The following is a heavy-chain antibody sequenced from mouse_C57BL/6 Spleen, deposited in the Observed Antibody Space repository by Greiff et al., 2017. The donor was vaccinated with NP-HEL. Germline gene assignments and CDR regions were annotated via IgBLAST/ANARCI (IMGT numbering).Heavy chain of an antibody. CDR2: IDPSDSET. CDR1: GYTFTSYW. Sequence: QVQLQQPGAELVRPGSSVKLSCKASGYTFTSYWMHWVKQRPIQGLEWIGNIDPSDSETHYNQKFKDKATLTVDKSSSTAYMQLSSLTSEDSAVYYCARYYGSSCGTGWYFDVWGTGTTVTVSS. D-gene: IGHD1-1*01. V-gene: IGHV1-52*01. CDR3: ARYYGSSCGTGWYFDV. J-gene: IGHJ1*03.